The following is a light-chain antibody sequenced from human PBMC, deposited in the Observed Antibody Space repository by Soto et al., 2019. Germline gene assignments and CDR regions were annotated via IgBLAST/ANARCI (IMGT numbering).Light chain of an antibody. CDR1: QSVSSY. J-gene: IGKJ5*01. Sequence: VLTQSPATLSLSPGERATLSCRASQSVSSYLAWYQQKPGQAPMLLIYDTSNRATGVPARFSGSGSGTDFTLTISSLEPEDCAIYYCQQRQYWPPITFGQGTRLEMK. V-gene: IGKV3-11*01. CDR3: QQRQYWPPIT. CDR2: DTS.